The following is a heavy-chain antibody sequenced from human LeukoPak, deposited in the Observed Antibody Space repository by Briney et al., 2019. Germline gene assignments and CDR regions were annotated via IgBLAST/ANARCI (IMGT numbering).Heavy chain of an antibody. D-gene: IGHD1-20*01. V-gene: IGHV3-48*01. CDR2: ISSGSRTI. CDR3: ARESITGHRDFDY. J-gene: IGHJ4*02. Sequence: PGRSLRLSCAASGFTFGSYSMNWVRQAPGEGLEWISYISSGSRTIYYADSVEGRFSVSRDNAKNSLYLQMRSLRTEDTAVYYCARESITGHRDFDYWGQGTLVTVSS. CDR1: GFTFGSYS.